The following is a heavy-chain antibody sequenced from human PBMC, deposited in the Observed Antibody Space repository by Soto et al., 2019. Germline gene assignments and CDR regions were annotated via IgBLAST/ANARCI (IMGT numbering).Heavy chain of an antibody. Sequence: EVQLLESGGGLVQPGGSLRLLCAASGFTFRNYAMTWVRQAPGKGLEWVSTITGAGDTYFADTVKGQFTISRDISKSTLFLQMDSLRAEDTAVYYCARTDKYDSQSTGWANRFDSWGQGTLVTVSS. CDR3: ARTDKYDSQSTGWANRFDS. D-gene: IGHD2-8*02. J-gene: IGHJ4*02. CDR2: ITGAGDT. CDR1: GFTFRNYA. V-gene: IGHV3-23*01.